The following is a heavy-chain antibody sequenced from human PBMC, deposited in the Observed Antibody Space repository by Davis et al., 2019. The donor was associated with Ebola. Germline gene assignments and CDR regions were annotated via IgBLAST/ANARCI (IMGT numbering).Heavy chain of an antibody. CDR1: MFTFKDHG. V-gene: IGHV3-30*03. J-gene: IGHJ4*02. Sequence: PGGSLRLSCAASMFTFKDHGMHWVRQAPGKGLQWVAIISYDGSETYYVDSVQGRFTISRDNSRDTLYLQMNSLRAEDTAVYYCAIANRGPVADTGDYWGQGTLVTVSS. CDR3: AIANRGPVADTGDY. D-gene: IGHD6-19*01. CDR2: ISYDGSET.